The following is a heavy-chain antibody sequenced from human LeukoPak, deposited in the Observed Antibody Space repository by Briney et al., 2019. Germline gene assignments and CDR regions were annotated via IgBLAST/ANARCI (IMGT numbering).Heavy chain of an antibody. Sequence: GGSLRLSCAASGFTFSSYAMSWVRQAPGKGLERVSTISGSGSGGSTYYADSVKGRFTISRDNSKDTLYLQMNSLRAEDTAVYYCTKLLAVTNSYYFNYWGQGTLVIVSS. CDR2: ISGSGSGGST. J-gene: IGHJ4*02. D-gene: IGHD6-19*01. V-gene: IGHV3-23*01. CDR3: TKLLAVTNSYYFNY. CDR1: GFTFSSYA.